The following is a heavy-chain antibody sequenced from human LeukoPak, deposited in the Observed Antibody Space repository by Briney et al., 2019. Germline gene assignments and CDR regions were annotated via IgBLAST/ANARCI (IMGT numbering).Heavy chain of an antibody. Sequence: GGSLRLSCAASGFTFSDYFMSWVRQAPGKALEYVSFIHHNGDITSYADSVRGRFTVSRDNSKNTLFLELSSLRTDDTAVYYCARDMSGTYSFDYWGQGTLVTVSS. CDR2: IHHNGDIT. J-gene: IGHJ4*02. D-gene: IGHD1-26*01. CDR1: GFTFSDYF. CDR3: ARDMSGTYSFDY. V-gene: IGHV3-64D*06.